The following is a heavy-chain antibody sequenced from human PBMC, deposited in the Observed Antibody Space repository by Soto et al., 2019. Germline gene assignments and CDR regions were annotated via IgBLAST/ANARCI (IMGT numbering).Heavy chain of an antibody. D-gene: IGHD2-15*01. V-gene: IGHV4-39*01. J-gene: IGHJ3*02. CDR1: GGSISSSSYY. Sequence: SETLSLTCTVSGGSISSSSYYWGWIRQPPGKGLEWIGSIYYSGSTYYNPSLKSRVTISVDTSKKQFSLKLSSVTAADTAVYYCASTDGGYCSGGSCALGAFDIWGQGTMVNVSS. CDR3: ASTDGGYCSGGSCALGAFDI. CDR2: IYYSGST.